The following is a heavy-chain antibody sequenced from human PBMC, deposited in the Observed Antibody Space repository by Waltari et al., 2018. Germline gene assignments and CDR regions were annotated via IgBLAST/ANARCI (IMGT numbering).Heavy chain of an antibody. CDR1: GFTFGSYW. CDR2: IKQDGSGK. Sequence: EVQLVESGGGLVQPGGSLRLSCAASGFTFGSYWMSWVRQAPGKGLEWVANIKQDGSGKYYVDSVKGRFTISRDNAKNSLYLQMNSLRAEDTAVYYCASPRTWLQWSVDAFDIWGQGTMVTVSS. V-gene: IGHV3-7*01. J-gene: IGHJ3*02. D-gene: IGHD5-12*01. CDR3: ASPRTWLQWSVDAFDI.